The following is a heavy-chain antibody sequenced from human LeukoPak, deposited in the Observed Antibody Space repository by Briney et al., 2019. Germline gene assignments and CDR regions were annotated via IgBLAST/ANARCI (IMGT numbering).Heavy chain of an antibody. CDR3: VRGADTGYSSDS. CDR1: GFTFSRYW. D-gene: IGHD3-9*01. CDR2: TNSDGRST. Sequence: GGSLRLSCVASGFTFSRYWMHWVRQAPGKGLVWVSRTNSDGRSTNYADSVKGRFSISRDNAENTLYLQMNSLRVEDTAVYYCVRGADTGYSSDSWGQGTLVTVSS. J-gene: IGHJ4*02. V-gene: IGHV3-74*01.